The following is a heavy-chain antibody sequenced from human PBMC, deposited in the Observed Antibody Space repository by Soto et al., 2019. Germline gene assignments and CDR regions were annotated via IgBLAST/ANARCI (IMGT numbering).Heavy chain of an antibody. CDR3: AKVTHRGPIAVAGPLGS. V-gene: IGHV1-46*01. D-gene: IGHD6-19*01. J-gene: IGHJ4*02. CDR2: FNPSGLST. CDR1: GSITNHH. Sequence: QVHLVQSGAEVKKPGASVNVSCQASGSITNHHMHWVRQAPGQGLEWMGIFNPSGLSTTYAQKFQGGVTITRDTSTSTVYMELSSLTSEDTAVYFCAKVTHRGPIAVAGPLGSWGQGTLVIVSS.